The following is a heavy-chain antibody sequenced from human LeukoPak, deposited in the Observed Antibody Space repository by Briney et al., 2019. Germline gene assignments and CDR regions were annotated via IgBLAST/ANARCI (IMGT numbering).Heavy chain of an antibody. Sequence: PGGSLRLSCAASGFTFSSYGMHWVRQAPGKGLEWVAFIRYDGSNKYYADSVKGRFTISRDNSKNTLYLQMNSLRAEDTAVYYCARDRYCSGGSCYSAFGYWGQGTLVTVSS. CDR3: ARDRYCSGGSCYSAFGY. D-gene: IGHD2-15*01. V-gene: IGHV3-30*02. J-gene: IGHJ4*02. CDR1: GFTFSSYG. CDR2: IRYDGSNK.